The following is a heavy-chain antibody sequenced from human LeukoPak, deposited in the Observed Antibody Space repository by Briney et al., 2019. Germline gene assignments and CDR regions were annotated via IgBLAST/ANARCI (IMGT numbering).Heavy chain of an antibody. J-gene: IGHJ4*02. CDR1: GGSISSDGFY. CDR3: ARTYYDSRLDY. Sequence: SRTLSLTCAISGGSISSDGFYWSWIRQHPGKGLEWIGYIYYSGSTYYNPSLKSRVTISVDTSKNQFSLKLTSVTAADTAVYYCARTYYDSRLDYWGQGTLVTVSS. V-gene: IGHV4-31*11. D-gene: IGHD3-22*01. CDR2: IYYSGST.